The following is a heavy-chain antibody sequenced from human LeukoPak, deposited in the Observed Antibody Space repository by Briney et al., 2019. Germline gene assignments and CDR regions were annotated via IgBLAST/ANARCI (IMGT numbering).Heavy chain of an antibody. CDR3: ARLGYYGSGSLVDYFDY. Sequence: PSETLSLTCTVSGGSISSYYWSWIRQPPGKGLEWIGSIYYSGSTYYNPSLKSRVTISVDTSKNQFSLKLSSVTAADTAVYYCARLGYYGSGSLVDYFDYWGQGTLVTVSS. CDR1: GGSISSYY. J-gene: IGHJ4*02. V-gene: IGHV4-39*01. D-gene: IGHD3-10*01. CDR2: IYYSGST.